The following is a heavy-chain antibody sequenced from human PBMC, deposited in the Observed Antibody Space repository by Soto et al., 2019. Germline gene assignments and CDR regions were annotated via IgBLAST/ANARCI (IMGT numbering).Heavy chain of an antibody. CDR3: AKDQVAARRYYSYGMDV. D-gene: IGHD6-6*01. J-gene: IGHJ6*02. V-gene: IGHV3-23*01. Sequence: PGGSMSLSSGPVALTVGTYSIILVRNSPVQLLEWVSSISSSGGTIYYADSVKGRFTISRDNSKNTLYLQVNSLRAEDTAIYFCAKDQVAARRYYSYGMDVWGHGTTVTVSS. CDR1: ALTVGTYS. CDR2: ISSSGGTI.